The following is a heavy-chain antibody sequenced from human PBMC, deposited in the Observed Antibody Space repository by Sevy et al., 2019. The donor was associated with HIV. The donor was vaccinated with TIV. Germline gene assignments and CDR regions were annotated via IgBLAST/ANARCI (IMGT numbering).Heavy chain of an antibody. CDR3: AIVVKGGYYYDSSGYYDY. V-gene: IGHV3-23*01. CDR2: ISGSGGST. CDR1: GFTFSSYA. J-gene: IGHJ4*02. Sequence: GGSLRLSCAASGFTFSSYAMSWVRQAPGKGLEWVSAISGSGGSTYYADSVKGRFTISRDNSKNTLYLQMNSLRAEDTAVHYCAIVVKGGYYYDSSGYYDYWGQGTLVTISS. D-gene: IGHD3-22*01.